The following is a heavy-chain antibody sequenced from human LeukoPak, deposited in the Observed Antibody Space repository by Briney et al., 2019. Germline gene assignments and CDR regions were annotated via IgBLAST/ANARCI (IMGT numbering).Heavy chain of an antibody. J-gene: IGHJ5*02. CDR2: ISSSGSTI. CDR1: GFTFSSYA. V-gene: IGHV3-48*03. Sequence: GGSLRLSCAASGFTFSSYAMSWVRQAPGKGLEWVSYISSSGSTIYYADSVKGRFTISRDNAKNSLYLQMNSLRAEDTAVYYCARVVPAAITGGNWFDPWGQGTLVTVSS. D-gene: IGHD2-2*02. CDR3: ARVVPAAITGGNWFDP.